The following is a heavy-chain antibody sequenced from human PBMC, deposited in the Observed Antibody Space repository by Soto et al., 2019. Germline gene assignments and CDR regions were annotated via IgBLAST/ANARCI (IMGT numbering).Heavy chain of an antibody. V-gene: IGHV1-3*01. CDR3: ARDRELVFDY. Sequence: ASVKRSCNASGYTFTSYAMHLVRQAPGQRLEWMGWINAGNGNTKYSQKFQGRVTITRDTSASTAYMELSSLRSEDTAVYYCARDRELVFDYWGQGTLVTVSS. J-gene: IGHJ4*02. D-gene: IGHD1-7*01. CDR2: INAGNGNT. CDR1: GYTFTSYA.